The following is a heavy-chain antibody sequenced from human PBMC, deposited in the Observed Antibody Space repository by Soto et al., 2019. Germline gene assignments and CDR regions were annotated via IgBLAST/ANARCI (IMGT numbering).Heavy chain of an antibody. CDR3: ARTYYSGSGSSNWFDP. CDR2: IYYSGST. Sequence: SETLPLTCTVSGGSITSSNYYWGWIRQPPGKGLEWIASIYYSGSTYYNPSLKSRVTISVDTSKNQFYLKLSSVTAADTAVYYCARTYYSGSGSSNWFDPWGQGTLVTVSS. J-gene: IGHJ5*02. V-gene: IGHV4-39*01. D-gene: IGHD3-10*01. CDR1: GGSITSSNYY.